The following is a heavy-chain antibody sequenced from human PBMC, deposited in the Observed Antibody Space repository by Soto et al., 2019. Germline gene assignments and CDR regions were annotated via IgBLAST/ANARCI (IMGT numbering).Heavy chain of an antibody. CDR3: ARVGGYCSGGSCYGPFDP. Sequence: SVKVSCKASGGTFGSYAISWVRQAPGQGLEWMGGIIPTFGTANYAQKFQGRVTITADESTSTAYMELSSLRSEDTAVYYCARVGGYCSGGSCYGPFDPWGQGTLVTVSS. J-gene: IGHJ5*02. CDR1: GGTFGSYA. D-gene: IGHD2-15*01. V-gene: IGHV1-69*13. CDR2: IIPTFGTA.